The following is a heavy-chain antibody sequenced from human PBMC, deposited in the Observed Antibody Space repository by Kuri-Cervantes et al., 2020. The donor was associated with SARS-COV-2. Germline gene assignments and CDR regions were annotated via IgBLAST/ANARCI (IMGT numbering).Heavy chain of an antibody. CDR3: FYGYYDFWRGYESLYDYYGMDV. Sequence: GGSLRLSCAASGFTFSSYAMSWVRQAPGKGLEWVSAIIGSGGSTYYADSVRGRFTTPSNNSKTTLYLKMNSLRAEKTAVYYCFYGYYDFWRGYESLYDYYGMDVWGQGTTVTVSS. CDR2: IIGSGGST. CDR1: GFTFSSYA. J-gene: IGHJ6*02. V-gene: IGHV3-23*01. D-gene: IGHD3-3*01.